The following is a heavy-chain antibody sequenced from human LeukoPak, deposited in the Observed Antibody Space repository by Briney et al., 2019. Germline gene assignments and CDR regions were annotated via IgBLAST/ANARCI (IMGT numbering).Heavy chain of an antibody. CDR1: GFTFDDYA. J-gene: IGHJ4*02. D-gene: IGHD1-1*01. Sequence: PGRSLRLSCAASGFTFDDYAMHWVRQAPGKGLEWVSGISWNSGSIGYADSVKGRFTISRDNAKNSLYQQMNSLRAEDTALYYCAKDSYNWNDYDYFDYWGQGTLVTVSS. CDR3: AKDSYNWNDYDYFDY. CDR2: ISWNSGSI. V-gene: IGHV3-9*01.